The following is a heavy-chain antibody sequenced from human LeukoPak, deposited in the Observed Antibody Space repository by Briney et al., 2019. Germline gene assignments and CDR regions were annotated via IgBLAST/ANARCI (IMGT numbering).Heavy chain of an antibody. V-gene: IGHV1-69*02. D-gene: IGHD3-22*01. CDR1: GGTFSSYT. J-gene: IGHJ5*02. Sequence: GASLKVSCAASGGTFSSYTISWVRQAPGQGLEWMSRIIPILGITYYAQKLQGRVTITADKSKNTPYMELSSLRSEDTAVYYCARAGNYYDSSGYFSHGSFDPWGQGTLVTVSS. CDR2: IIPILGIT. CDR3: ARAGNYYDSSGYFSHGSFDP.